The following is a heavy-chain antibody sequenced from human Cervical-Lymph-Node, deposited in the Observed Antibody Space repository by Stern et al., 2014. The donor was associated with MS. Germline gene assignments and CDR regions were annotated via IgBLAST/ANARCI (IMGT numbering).Heavy chain of an antibody. CDR3: ARGVLYSGVDY. CDR2: IYHSGST. CDR1: GGSIRSGGYY. D-gene: IGHD2-8*01. Sequence: QVQLQESCPGLVTPSQTLSLTCTVSGGSIRSGGYYWSWIRQHPGKGLEWIGYIYHSGSTYYTPSLKSRVTISVDTSKNQFSLKLSSVTAADTAVYYCARGVLYSGVDYWGQGTLVTVSS. J-gene: IGHJ4*02. V-gene: IGHV4-31*03.